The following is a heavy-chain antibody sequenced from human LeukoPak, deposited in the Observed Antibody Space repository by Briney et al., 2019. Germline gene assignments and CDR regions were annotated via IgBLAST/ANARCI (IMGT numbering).Heavy chain of an antibody. CDR1: GYTFTSYY. CDR3: ARVMLGSYDSSGYYALGV. Sequence: VASVKVSCKASGYTFTSYYMHWVRQAPGQGLEWMGIINPSGGTTSYAQKFQGRVTMTRDTPTSTAYMELSSLKSEDAAAYYCARVMLGSYDSSGYYALGVWGQGTKVTVSS. J-gene: IGHJ3*01. D-gene: IGHD3-22*01. V-gene: IGHV1-46*01. CDR2: INPSGGTT.